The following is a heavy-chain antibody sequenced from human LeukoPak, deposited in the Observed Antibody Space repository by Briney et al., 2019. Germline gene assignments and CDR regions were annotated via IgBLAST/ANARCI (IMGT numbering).Heavy chain of an antibody. CDR2: NNTDGSST. J-gene: IGHJ4*02. D-gene: IGHD3-22*01. CDR1: GFTFSSYW. CDR3: AKERLSTVVVIESDY. V-gene: IGHV3-74*01. Sequence: GGSLRLSCAASGFTFSSYWMHWIRQAPGKGLVWVSRNNTDGSSTSYADSVKGRFTISRDNSKNTLYLQMNSLRAEDTAVYYCAKERLSTVVVIESDYWGQGTLVTVSS.